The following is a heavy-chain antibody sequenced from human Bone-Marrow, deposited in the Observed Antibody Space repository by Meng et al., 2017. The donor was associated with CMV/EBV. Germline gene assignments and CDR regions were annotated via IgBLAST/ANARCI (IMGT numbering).Heavy chain of an antibody. J-gene: IGHJ4*02. CDR2: IHSGGNGA. CDR3: AQSPPGQRGFFDY. Sequence: GESLKISCATSGLTFSLYAMNWVRQAPGKGLEWGAGIHSGGNGACYVDSVRGRFTISRDDSKSTLYLQMTGLRLDDTAVYYFAQSPPGQRGFFDYWGQGHLV. D-gene: IGHD1-14*01. V-gene: IGHV3-23*03. CDR1: GLTFSLYA.